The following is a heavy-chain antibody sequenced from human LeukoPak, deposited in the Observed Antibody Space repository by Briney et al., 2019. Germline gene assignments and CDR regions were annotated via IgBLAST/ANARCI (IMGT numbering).Heavy chain of an antibody. V-gene: IGHV3-30-3*01. CDR3: ARELQQTGTFGY. Sequence: GRSLRLSCAASGFTFSSYAMHWVRQAPGKGLEWVAVISYDGSNKYYADSVKGRFTISRDNSKNTLYLQMNSLRAEDTAVYCCARELQQTGTFGYWGQGTLVTVSS. CDR2: ISYDGSNK. J-gene: IGHJ4*02. CDR1: GFTFSSYA. D-gene: IGHD1-1*01.